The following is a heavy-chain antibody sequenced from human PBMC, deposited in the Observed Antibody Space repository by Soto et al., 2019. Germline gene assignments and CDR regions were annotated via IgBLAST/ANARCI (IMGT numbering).Heavy chain of an antibody. Sequence: HPGGSLRLSCAASGFSFSGNWMTWVRQAPGKGLEWVANVNEDGSEKDYVDSVKGRFTISRDNAKNSLYLQVNSLTAADTAVYYCARLRSGWSIDYWGQGALVTVSS. J-gene: IGHJ4*02. CDR2: VNEDGSEK. V-gene: IGHV3-7*03. CDR3: ARLRSGWSIDY. CDR1: GFSFSGNW. D-gene: IGHD6-19*01.